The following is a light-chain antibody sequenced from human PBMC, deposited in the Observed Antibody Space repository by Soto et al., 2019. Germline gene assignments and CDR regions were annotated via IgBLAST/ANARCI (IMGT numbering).Light chain of an antibody. CDR2: AAS. Sequence: DIQMTQSPSSLSASLGDSVTITCRASQDIKKSLAWYQQSPGEVPKVLIYAASSLRPGVPTRFSGNGSGTDFTFTINSLQPEDVATYYCQKYDRAPATFGQGTKVDVK. CDR3: QKYDRAPAT. CDR1: QDIKKS. V-gene: IGKV1-27*01. J-gene: IGKJ1*01.